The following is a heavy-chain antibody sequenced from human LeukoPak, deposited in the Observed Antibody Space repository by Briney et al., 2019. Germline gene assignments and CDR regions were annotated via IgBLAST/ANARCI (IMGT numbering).Heavy chain of an antibody. CDR3: ARDGYSYGYSRVYYYYYMDV. V-gene: IGHV3-23*01. Sequence: GGSLRLSCAASGFTFSSYAMTWVRQAPGKGLEWVSGISGSGGSTYYADSVRGRFTISRDNSKNTLYLQVNSLRADDTAVYYCARDGYSYGYSRVYYYYYMDVWGKGTTVIVSS. J-gene: IGHJ6*03. CDR1: GFTFSSYA. CDR2: ISGSGGST. D-gene: IGHD5-18*01.